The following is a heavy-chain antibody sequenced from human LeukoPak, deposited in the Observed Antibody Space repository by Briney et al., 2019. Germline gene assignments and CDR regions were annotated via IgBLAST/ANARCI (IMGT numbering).Heavy chain of an antibody. D-gene: IGHD6-19*01. J-gene: IGHJ3*02. Sequence: KPSETLSLTCTVSGGSISSYYWSWIRQPPGKGLEWIGYIYYSGSTNYNPSLKSRVTISVDTSKNQFSLKLSSVTAADTAVYYCAREVPLYSSGWVPDAFDIWGQGTMVTVSS. CDR3: AREVPLYSSGWVPDAFDI. CDR1: GGSISSYY. V-gene: IGHV4-59*01. CDR2: IYYSGST.